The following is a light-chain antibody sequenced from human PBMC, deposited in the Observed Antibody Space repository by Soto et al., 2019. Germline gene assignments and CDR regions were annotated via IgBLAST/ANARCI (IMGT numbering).Light chain of an antibody. J-gene: IGKJ1*01. Sequence: AIQITQSPSSLSASEGDRVNITCRASRYIRSDLSWYQQRPGQAPKVLIYGASSSQSGVPSRFSGSGYGTDFTLSISSLQPEDVATYFCLQDYNYPWTFGQGTKVDIK. V-gene: IGKV1-6*01. CDR2: GAS. CDR1: RYIRSD. CDR3: LQDYNYPWT.